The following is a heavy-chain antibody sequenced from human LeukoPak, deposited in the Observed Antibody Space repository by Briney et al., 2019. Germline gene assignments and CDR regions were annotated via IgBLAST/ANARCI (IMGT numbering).Heavy chain of an antibody. Sequence: SETLSLTCTVSGYSISSGYYWGWIRQPPGKGLEWIGSIYHSGSTYYNPSLKSRVTISVDTSKNQFSLKLSSVTAADTAVYYCARDGYSGNDGLWGQGTLVTVSS. CDR1: GYSISSGYY. J-gene: IGHJ4*02. CDR3: ARDGYSGNDGL. CDR2: IYHSGST. V-gene: IGHV4-38-2*02. D-gene: IGHD5-12*01.